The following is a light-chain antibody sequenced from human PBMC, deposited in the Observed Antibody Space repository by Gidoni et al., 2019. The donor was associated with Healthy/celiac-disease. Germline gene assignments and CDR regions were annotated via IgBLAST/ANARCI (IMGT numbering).Light chain of an antibody. CDR3: QSYDSSLSGFVV. Sequence: HSVLTQPPPVSGPPGQRVTIPCTGISSTIGAGYDVHWYQQLPGTAPKLLIYGNSNRPSGGPDRFSGSKSGTSASLAITGLQAEDEADYYCQSYDSSLSGFVVFGGGTKLTVL. CDR1: SSTIGAGYD. J-gene: IGLJ2*01. CDR2: GNS. V-gene: IGLV1-40*01.